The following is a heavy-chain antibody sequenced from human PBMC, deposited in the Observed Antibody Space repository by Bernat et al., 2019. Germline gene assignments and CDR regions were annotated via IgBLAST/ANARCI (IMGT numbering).Heavy chain of an antibody. V-gene: IGHV3-23*01. CDR2: ISGSGGNT. J-gene: IGHJ4*02. CDR3: AKPSQMFSSPDFDY. Sequence: EVQLLESGGGLVQPGGSLRLSCAASGFTFSSYAMNWVRQAPGKGLEWVSVISGSGGNTYYADSVKGRFTISRDNSKNTLYLQMNSLRAEDTAVYYCAKPSQMFSSPDFDYWGQGTLVTVSS. D-gene: IGHD3-10*02. CDR1: GFTFSSYA.